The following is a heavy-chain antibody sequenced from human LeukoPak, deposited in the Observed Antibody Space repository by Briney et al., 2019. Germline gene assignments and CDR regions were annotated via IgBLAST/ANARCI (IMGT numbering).Heavy chain of an antibody. CDR2: MYHSGTT. CDR3: ARVYGSGTYYFWFDP. V-gene: IGHV4-38-2*02. Sequence: SETLSLTCTVSGYSISSGYYWGWIRQPPGNGLEWIGSMYHSGTTYYNPSLKSRVTISVDTSKNQFSLKLTSVTAADTAAYYCARVYGSGTYYFWFDPWGQGTLVTVSS. CDR1: GYSISSGYY. D-gene: IGHD3-10*01. J-gene: IGHJ5*02.